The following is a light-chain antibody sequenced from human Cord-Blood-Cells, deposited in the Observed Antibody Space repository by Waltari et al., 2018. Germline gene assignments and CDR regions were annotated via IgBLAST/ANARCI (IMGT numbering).Light chain of an antibody. V-gene: IGLV2-23*02. CDR3: CSYAGSSTFVV. J-gene: IGLJ2*01. CDR1: SSDVGSYNL. CDR2: EVS. Sequence: QSALTQPASVSGSPGQSITIPCTATSSDVGSYNLAYWYQQHPGKAPKLMIYEVSKRPSGVSNRFSGSKSGNTASLTISGLQAEDEADYYCCSYAGSSTFVVFGGGTKLTVL.